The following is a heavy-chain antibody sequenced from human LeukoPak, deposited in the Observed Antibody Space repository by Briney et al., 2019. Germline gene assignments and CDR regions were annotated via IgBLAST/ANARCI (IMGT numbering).Heavy chain of an antibody. Sequence: SENLSLNCTVSGGSTSSDHWSWIRQPPGTGLEWIGHTYYSGSMKYNPTLKSRVTIAADTSNNQFSLKLTTVTAADTAEYYCVVFIAGGGGRGYWGQGTLVTVSS. CDR1: GGSTSSDH. CDR2: TYYSGSM. J-gene: IGHJ4*02. V-gene: IGHV4-59*01. CDR3: VVFIAGGGGRGY. D-gene: IGHD6-13*01.